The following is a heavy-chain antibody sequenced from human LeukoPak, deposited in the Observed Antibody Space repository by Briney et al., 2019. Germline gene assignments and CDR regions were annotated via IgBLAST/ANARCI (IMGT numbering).Heavy chain of an antibody. CDR3: ARVTCSGGSCRSLDY. J-gene: IGHJ4*02. Sequence: PSETLSLTCSVSGGSISSSNWWSWVRQPPGKGLEWIGEIYHSGSSNYNSSLKSRVTISVDKSKNQFSLKLSSVTAADTAVYYCARVTCSGGSCRSLDYWGQGTLVTVSS. V-gene: IGHV4-4*02. CDR1: GGSISSSNW. CDR2: IYHSGSS. D-gene: IGHD2-15*01.